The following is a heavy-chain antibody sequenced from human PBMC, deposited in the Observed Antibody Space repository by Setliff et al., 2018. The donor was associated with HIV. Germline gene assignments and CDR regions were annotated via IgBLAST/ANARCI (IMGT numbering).Heavy chain of an antibody. J-gene: IGHJ4*02. Sequence: ASVKVSCKASGYTFTGNYIHWVRQAPGQGLEWMGWINSASGGTNYAQNFQGRVTVTRDTSINTAYVELNSLRAEDTAVYYCAKTPLYWGQGTLVTVSS. CDR2: INSASGGT. CDR3: AKTPLY. V-gene: IGHV1-2*02. CDR1: GYTFTGNY.